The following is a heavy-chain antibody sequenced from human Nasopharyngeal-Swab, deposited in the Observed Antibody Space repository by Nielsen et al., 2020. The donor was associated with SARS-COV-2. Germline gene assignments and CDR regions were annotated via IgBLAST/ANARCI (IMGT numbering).Heavy chain of an antibody. CDR3: ARDIAVAASEYFQH. CDR2: ISSGSSYI. Sequence: GESLKISCAASGFTFSSYTMNWVRQAPGKGLEWVSSISSGSSYIYYADSVKGRFTLSRDNAKNSLYLQMNSLRAEDTAVYYCARDIAVAASEYFQHWGQGTLVTVSS. CDR1: GFTFSSYT. D-gene: IGHD6-19*01. V-gene: IGHV3-21*01. J-gene: IGHJ1*01.